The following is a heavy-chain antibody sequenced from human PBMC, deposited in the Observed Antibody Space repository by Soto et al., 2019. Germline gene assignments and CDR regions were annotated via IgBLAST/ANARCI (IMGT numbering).Heavy chain of an antibody. CDR3: ARCVGKKWELPDY. V-gene: IGHV4-59*01. D-gene: IGHD1-26*01. CDR1: GGSLGNYY. CDR2: IHYSGTT. Sequence: SETLSLTCSVSGGSLGNYYWSWIRQSPGMGLEWIGYIHYSGTTSYNPSLARRVTMSVDTAEDKFSLHLASVTAADTAVYFCARCVGKKWELPDYWGPGILVTVSS. J-gene: IGHJ4*02.